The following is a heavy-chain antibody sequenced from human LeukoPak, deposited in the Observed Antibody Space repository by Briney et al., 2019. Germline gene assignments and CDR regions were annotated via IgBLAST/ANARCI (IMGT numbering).Heavy chain of an antibody. CDR1: GYTLTSYG. CDR3: AREVATIGPFDY. CDR2: ISAYNGNT. Sequence: ASVKVSCKASGYTLTSYGISWVRQAPGQGLEWMGWISAYNGNTNYAQKLQGRVTMTTDTSTSTAYMELRSLRSDDTAVYYCAREVATIGPFDYWGQGTLVTVSS. V-gene: IGHV1-18*01. D-gene: IGHD5-12*01. J-gene: IGHJ4*02.